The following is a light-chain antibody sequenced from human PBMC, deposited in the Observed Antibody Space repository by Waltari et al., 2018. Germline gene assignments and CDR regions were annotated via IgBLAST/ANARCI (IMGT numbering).Light chain of an antibody. CDR3: QTGGHGTWV. CDR2: VNSDGSH. J-gene: IGLJ3*02. CDR1: SGHSSNV. V-gene: IGLV4-69*01. Sequence: SPSASASLGASVKLTCTLSSGHSSNVIAWLQQQPEKGPRYVMKVNSDGSHSKGDEIPDRFSGSSSGAERYLTIPSVQPEDEADYYCQTGGHGTWVFGGGTKLTVL.